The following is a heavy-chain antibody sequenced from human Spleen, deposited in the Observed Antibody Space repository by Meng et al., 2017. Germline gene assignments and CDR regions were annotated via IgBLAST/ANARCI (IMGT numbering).Heavy chain of an antibody. CDR3: ARDGLAVVPLDY. CDR1: GFTFSSYS. CDR2: TSYDGSDK. J-gene: IGHJ4*02. D-gene: IGHD6-19*01. Sequence: SLKISCAASGFTFSSYSMNWVRQAPGKGLEWVAVTSYDGSDKYYADSVKGRFTISRDNSKNTLYLQMNSLRAEDTAVYYCARDGLAVVPLDYWGQGTLVTVSS. V-gene: IGHV3-30*03.